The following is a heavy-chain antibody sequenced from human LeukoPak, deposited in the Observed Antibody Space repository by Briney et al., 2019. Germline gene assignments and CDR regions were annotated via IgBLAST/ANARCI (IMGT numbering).Heavy chain of an antibody. Sequence: SETLSLTCTVSGGSISSYYWSWIRQPAGKGLEWIGRIYTSGSTNYNPSLKSRVTMSVDTSKNQFSLKLSSGTAAATAVYYCARGWYSSSWPNSHFAYWGQGTLVTVSS. D-gene: IGHD6-13*01. V-gene: IGHV4-4*07. CDR3: ARGWYSSSWPNSHFAY. CDR2: IYTSGST. J-gene: IGHJ4*02. CDR1: GGSISSYY.